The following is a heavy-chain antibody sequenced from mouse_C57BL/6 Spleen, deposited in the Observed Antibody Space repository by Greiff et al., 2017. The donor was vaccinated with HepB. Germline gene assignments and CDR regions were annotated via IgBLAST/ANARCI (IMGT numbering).Heavy chain of an antibody. V-gene: IGHV7-1*01. D-gene: IGHD1-1*01. CDR1: GFTFSDFY. J-gene: IGHJ1*03. Sequence: EVQGVESGGGLVQSGRSLRLSCATSGFTFSDFYMEWVRQAPGKGLEWIAASRNKANDYTTEYSASVKGRFIVSRDTSQSILYLQMNALRAEDTAIYYCAREGDYYGSSWYFDVWGTGTTVTVSS. CDR2: SRNKANDYTT. CDR3: AREGDYYGSSWYFDV.